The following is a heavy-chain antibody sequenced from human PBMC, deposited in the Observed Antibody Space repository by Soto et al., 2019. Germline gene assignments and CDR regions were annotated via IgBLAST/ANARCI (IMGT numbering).Heavy chain of an antibody. Sequence: SETLSLTCTVSGGSISSYYWSWIRQPPGKGLEWIGYIYYSGSTNYNPSLKSRVTISVDTSKNQFSLKLSSVTAADTAVYYCARDITVTPYPPYYYGMDVWGQGTTVTVSS. CDR2: IYYSGST. V-gene: IGHV4-59*01. CDR1: GGSISSYY. J-gene: IGHJ6*02. CDR3: ARDITVTPYPPYYYGMDV. D-gene: IGHD4-17*01.